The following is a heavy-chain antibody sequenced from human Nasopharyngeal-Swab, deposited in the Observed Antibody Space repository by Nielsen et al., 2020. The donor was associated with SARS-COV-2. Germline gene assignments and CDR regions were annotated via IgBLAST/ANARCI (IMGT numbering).Heavy chain of an antibody. V-gene: IGHV4-59*01. J-gene: IGHJ4*02. CDR3: ARFDLCGVSWV. D-gene: IGHD1-26*01. Sequence: SETLSLTCTVSGCSISTFYRTWIRQPPGKGLEWFGYIYYTGTTNYNPSLKSRVSMSIETSKNQFSLNLSSVNAADKAVYYCARFDLCGVSWVWGQGILVTVSS. CDR2: IYYTGTT. CDR1: GCSISTFY.